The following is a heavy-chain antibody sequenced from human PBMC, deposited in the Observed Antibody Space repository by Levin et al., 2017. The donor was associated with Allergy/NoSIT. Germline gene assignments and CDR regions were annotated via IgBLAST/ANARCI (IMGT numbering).Heavy chain of an antibody. D-gene: IGHD6-19*01. V-gene: IGHV4-34*01. CDR3: ARFVGWSRFDY. J-gene: IGHJ4*02. CDR2: INHSGST. Sequence: PSETLSLTCAVYGGSFSGYYWSWIRQPPGKGLEWIGEINHSGSTNYNPSLKSRVTISVDTSKNQFSLKLSSVTAADTAVYYCARFVGWSRFDYWGQGTLVTVSS. CDR1: GGSFSGYY.